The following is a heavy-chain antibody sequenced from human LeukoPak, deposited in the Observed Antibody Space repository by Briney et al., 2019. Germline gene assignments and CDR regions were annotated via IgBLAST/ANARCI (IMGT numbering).Heavy chain of an antibody. J-gene: IGHJ4*02. CDR2: IIPILDVT. CDR3: ATPSRTEDGDYGVC. D-gene: IGHD4-17*01. V-gene: IGHV1-69*04. Sequence: SVKVSCKASGVILSNFAFNWVRQAPGQGLEWMGRIIPILDVTHYTQKLQGRLTITADKSTNTSYMELSSLTSEDTAVYYCATPSRTEDGDYGVCWGQGTLVTVSS. CDR1: GVILSNFA.